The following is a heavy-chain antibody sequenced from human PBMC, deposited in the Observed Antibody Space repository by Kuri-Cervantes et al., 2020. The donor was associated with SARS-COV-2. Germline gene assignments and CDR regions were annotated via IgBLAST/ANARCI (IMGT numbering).Heavy chain of an antibody. CDR2: ISSSSSYI. D-gene: IGHD5-12*01. J-gene: IGHJ4*02. CDR3: ARGISYSGYDLDY. CDR1: GFTFSSYS. V-gene: IGHV3-21*01. Sequence: GESLKTSCAASGFTFSSYSMNWVRQAPGKGLEWVSSISSSSSYIYYADSVKGRFTISRDNAKNSLYLQMNSLRAEDTAVYYCARGISYSGYDLDYWGQGTLVTVSS.